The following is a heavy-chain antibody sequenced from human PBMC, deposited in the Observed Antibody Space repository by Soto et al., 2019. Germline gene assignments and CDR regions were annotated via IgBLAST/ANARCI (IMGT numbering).Heavy chain of an antibody. CDR1: GFTFRSYV. V-gene: IGHV3-30*19. Sequence: QVHLVESGGGVVQPGTSLRVSCVGSGFTFRSYVIHWVRQAPGKGLEWVALTSYDGSDKYYDDSVRGRFTISRDNSRNTVDLQMDSLRLEDTAVYYCARWGTTGGLDVWGQGTLVSV. J-gene: IGHJ1*01. D-gene: IGHD3-16*01. CDR2: TSYDGSDK. CDR3: ARWGTTGGLDV.